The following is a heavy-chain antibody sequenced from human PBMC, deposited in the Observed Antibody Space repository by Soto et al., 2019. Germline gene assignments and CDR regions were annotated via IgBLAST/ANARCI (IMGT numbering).Heavy chain of an antibody. Sequence: QVQLVESGGDLVKPGGSLRLSCAASGFTFSDHYMTWIRQSPGKGLEWVSYISSDSATIYYTDSVQGRFTVSRDNAHNSVYLQMNSLIAEETAVYYCSSDPYYYASYYWGQGTLVTVSS. CDR3: SSDPYYYASYY. D-gene: IGHD3-10*01. CDR2: ISSDSATI. V-gene: IGHV3-11*01. CDR1: GFTFSDHY. J-gene: IGHJ4*02.